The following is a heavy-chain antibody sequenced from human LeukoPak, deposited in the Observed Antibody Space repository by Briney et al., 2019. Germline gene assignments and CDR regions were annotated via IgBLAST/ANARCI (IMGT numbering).Heavy chain of an antibody. Sequence: PSETLSLTCTVSGASISSGSYHWGWIRQPPGKGLEWIGSIYYSGSTYYNPSLKSRVTISVDTSKNQFSLKLSSVTAADTAVYYCASRRWLQFWDYWGQGTLVTVSS. V-gene: IGHV4-39*07. CDR3: ASRRWLQFWDY. D-gene: IGHD5-24*01. J-gene: IGHJ4*02. CDR2: IYYSGST. CDR1: GASISSGSYH.